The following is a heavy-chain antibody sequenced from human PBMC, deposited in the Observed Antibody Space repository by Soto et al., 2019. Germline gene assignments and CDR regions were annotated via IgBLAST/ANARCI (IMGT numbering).Heavy chain of an antibody. Sequence: AGGSLRLSCAASGFSFSSYAMSWVRQAPGKGLEWVSVLSGSGDSTYYADSVKGRFTISRDNSKNTLYLEMNSLRAEDTTVYYCAKAQEASGNVNSYFDLWGQGTQVTVSS. V-gene: IGHV3-23*01. D-gene: IGHD2-15*01. J-gene: IGHJ4*02. CDR2: LSGSGDST. CDR3: AKAQEASGNVNSYFDL. CDR1: GFSFSSYA.